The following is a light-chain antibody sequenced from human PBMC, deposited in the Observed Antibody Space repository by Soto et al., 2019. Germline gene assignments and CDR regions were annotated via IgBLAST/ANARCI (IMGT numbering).Light chain of an antibody. CDR2: KAS. Sequence: DIQMTQSPSTLSASVGDRVTITRRASQSIYHLLAWYKQEPERDPTLLIYKASTLESGVPSRFSGSTSGTDFTLTISSLQPDDLATYYCQHYKSHPLTLGQGTRLEVK. CDR1: QSIYHL. J-gene: IGKJ5*01. V-gene: IGKV1-5*03. CDR3: QHYKSHPLT.